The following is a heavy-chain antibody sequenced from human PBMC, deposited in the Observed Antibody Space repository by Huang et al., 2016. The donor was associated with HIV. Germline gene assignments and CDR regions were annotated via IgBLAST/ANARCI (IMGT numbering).Heavy chain of an antibody. CDR2: IYPVDSDT. CDR3: ARLIGSPSFYYGLDV. CDR1: GYRFRSNW. D-gene: IGHD3-10*01. J-gene: IGHJ6*02. V-gene: IGHV5-51*01. Sequence: EVQLVQSGAEVKKPGESLKISCKGSGYRFRSNWIGWVRQMHGKGLEWMGIIYPVDSDTRYSPSFQGKVTISADKSINTAYLQWSSLKASDTAMYYCARLIGSPSFYYGLDVWGQGTTVTVSS.